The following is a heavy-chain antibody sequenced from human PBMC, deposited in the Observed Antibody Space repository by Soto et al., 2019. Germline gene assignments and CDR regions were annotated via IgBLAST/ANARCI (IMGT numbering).Heavy chain of an antibody. J-gene: IGHJ4*02. Sequence: AAVKVPCKASGYTVTSYYMHWVRPAPGQGLEWMGIINPSGGSTSYAQMFQGRVTMTRDTSTSTVDMELGSLSSEDTAVYYCARVALYPNQPPDYWGQGTLVTVSS. D-gene: IGHD2-8*01. CDR2: INPSGGST. CDR1: GYTVTSYY. CDR3: ARVALYPNQPPDY. V-gene: IGHV1-46*01.